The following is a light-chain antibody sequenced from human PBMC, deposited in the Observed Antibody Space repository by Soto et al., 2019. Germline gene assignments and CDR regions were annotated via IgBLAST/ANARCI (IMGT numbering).Light chain of an antibody. V-gene: IGKV3-20*01. CDR2: AAS. Sequence: EMVLTQSPGTLSLSPGERATLSCRASQSVSSSYSAWHQQKPGQAPRLLISAASSRATGIPARFSGSESGTDFNLTITSLEPEDFAVYYCQQYGTSPFTFGPGTKVDI. CDR3: QQYGTSPFT. CDR1: QSVSSSY. J-gene: IGKJ3*01.